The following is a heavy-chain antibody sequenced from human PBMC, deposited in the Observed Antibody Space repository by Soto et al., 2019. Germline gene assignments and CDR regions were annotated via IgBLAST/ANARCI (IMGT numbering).Heavy chain of an antibody. J-gene: IGHJ4*02. Sequence: GSLRLSCAVSGFTFNNYWMSWVRQVPGKGLEWVANINQDGSVKYYGDSVKGRFAISRDNAKNSLYLQMNSLRAEDTAVYYCARIGYSSSSTDYWGQGTLVTVSS. V-gene: IGHV3-7*03. D-gene: IGHD6-6*01. CDR1: GFTFNNYW. CDR3: ARIGYSSSSTDY. CDR2: INQDGSVK.